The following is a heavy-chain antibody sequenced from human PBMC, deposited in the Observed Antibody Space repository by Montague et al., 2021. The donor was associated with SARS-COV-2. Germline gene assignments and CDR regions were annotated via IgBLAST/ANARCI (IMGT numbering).Heavy chain of an antibody. V-gene: IGHV4-4*07. CDR2: IYTSGST. CDR1: GGSISSYY. D-gene: IGHD1-14*01. Sequence: SETLSLTCTVSGGSISSYYRSWIRRPAGKGLEWIRLIYTSGSTNYNPSLKSRVTMSLDTSKNQFSLKLRSVTAADTAVYYCARGSFGMGAFDIWGQGTMVTVSS. CDR3: ARGSFGMGAFDI. J-gene: IGHJ3*02.